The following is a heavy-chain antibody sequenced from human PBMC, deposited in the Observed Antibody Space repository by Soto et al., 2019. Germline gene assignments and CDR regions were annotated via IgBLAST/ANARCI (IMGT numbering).Heavy chain of an antibody. CDR3: TTRTQSSSWYVY. CDR2: IKSKTDDGTT. CDR1: GFTFSNAW. V-gene: IGHV3-15*01. J-gene: IGHJ4*02. Sequence: ESGGGLVKPGGSLRLSCAASGFTFSNAWMSWVRQAPGKRLEWVGRIKSKTDDGTTDYVAPVKGRFTISRDDSKNTLYLQMNSLKTEDTAVYYCTTRTQSSSWYVYWGQGTLVTVSS. D-gene: IGHD6-13*01.